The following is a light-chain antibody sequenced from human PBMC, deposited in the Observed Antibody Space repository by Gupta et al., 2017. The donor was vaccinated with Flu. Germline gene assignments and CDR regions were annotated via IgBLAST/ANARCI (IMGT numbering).Light chain of an antibody. V-gene: IGKV2-28*01. CDR2: LGS. CDR3: MQAQQISWT. Sequence: DIVMTQSPLSLPVTPGEPASISCRSTQSLLHSNGYNYLDWYLQKPGQSPQLLIYLGSNRASGVPDRFSGSGSGTDFTLKISRVEAEDVGVYYCMQAQQISWTFGQGTKVEIK. J-gene: IGKJ1*01. CDR1: QSLLHSNGYNY.